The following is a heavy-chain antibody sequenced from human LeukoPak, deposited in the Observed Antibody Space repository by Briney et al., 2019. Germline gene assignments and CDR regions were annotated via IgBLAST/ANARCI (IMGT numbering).Heavy chain of an antibody. CDR3: ARGVLVAAWSGAFDI. J-gene: IGHJ3*02. D-gene: IGHD2-15*01. CDR2: IKPDGSEK. CDR1: GITFGSYW. Sequence: PGGSLRLSCAASGITFGSYWMTWVRQAPGRGLECVANIKPDGSEKHYVDSVEGRFTVSRDSSKNTLYLQMNSLRGEGTAVYYCARGVLVAAWSGAFDIWGQGTLVTVSS. V-gene: IGHV3-7*05.